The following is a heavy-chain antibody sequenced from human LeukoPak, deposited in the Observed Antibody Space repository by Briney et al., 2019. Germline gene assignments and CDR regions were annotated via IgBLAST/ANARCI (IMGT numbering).Heavy chain of an antibody. J-gene: IGHJ4*02. D-gene: IGHD1-26*01. V-gene: IGHV3-9*01. CDR3: ARSFGGSYYWVFDY. CDR1: GFTFDDYA. Sequence: PGGSLRLSCAASGFTFDDYAMHWVRQAPGKGLEWVSGISWNSGSIGYADSVKGRFTISRDNVKNSLYLQMNSLRAEDTALYYCARSFGGSYYWVFDYWGQGTLVTVSS. CDR2: ISWNSGSI.